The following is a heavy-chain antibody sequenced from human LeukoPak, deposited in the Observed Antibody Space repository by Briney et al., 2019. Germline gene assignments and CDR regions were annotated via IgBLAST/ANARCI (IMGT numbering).Heavy chain of an antibody. CDR3: ARIMGHFDF. Sequence: SETLSLTCTVSGVSISSYYWSWIRQPPGKGLEWIGYIYYSGSTNYNPSLKSRVTISVDTSKNQFSLKLSSVTAADTAVYYCARIMGHFDFWGPGTLVTVST. V-gene: IGHV4-59*01. J-gene: IGHJ4*02. D-gene: IGHD1-26*01. CDR1: GVSISSYY. CDR2: IYYSGST.